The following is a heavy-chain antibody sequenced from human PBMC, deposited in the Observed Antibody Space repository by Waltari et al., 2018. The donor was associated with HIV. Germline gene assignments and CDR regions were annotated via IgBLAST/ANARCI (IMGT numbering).Heavy chain of an antibody. J-gene: IGHJ4*02. CDR2: IWYDGSKK. Sequence: QVQLVESGGGVVQPGRSLRLPWATAGFPRSSYGLHWVRQAPGKGLGWVTVIWYDGSKKYYADSVKGRFTISRDNSKNTLYLQMNSLRIEDTAVYYCARKYSSSWGAPFDYWGQGTLVTVSS. CDR1: GFPRSSYG. V-gene: IGHV3-33*01. D-gene: IGHD6-13*01. CDR3: ARKYSSSWGAPFDY.